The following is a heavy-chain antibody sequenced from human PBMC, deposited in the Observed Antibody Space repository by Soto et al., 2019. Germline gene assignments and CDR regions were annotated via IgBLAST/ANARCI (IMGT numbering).Heavy chain of an antibody. V-gene: IGHV3-30*18. CDR3: AKDSYSDPSIQLWLGY. CDR1: GFTFSSYG. D-gene: IGHD5-18*01. CDR2: ISYDGSNK. Sequence: GGSLRLSCAASGFTFSSYGMHWVRQAPGKGLEWVAVISYDGSNKYYADSVKGRFTISRDNSKNTLYLQMNSLRAEDTAVYYCAKDSYSDPSIQLWLGYWGQGTLVTVSS. J-gene: IGHJ4*02.